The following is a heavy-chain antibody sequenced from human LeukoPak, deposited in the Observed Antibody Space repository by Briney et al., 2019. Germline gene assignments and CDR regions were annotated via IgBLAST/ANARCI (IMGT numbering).Heavy chain of an antibody. CDR2: VYYSGST. CDR1: GGSVSGSTYY. J-gene: IGHJ4*02. CDR3: ARQSQYFGELYFDF. Sequence: SETLSLTCTVSGGSVSGSTYYWGWIRQPPGKGLEWIGSVYYSGSTYYNSSLKSRITISVDTSRKHFSLKLSSVTAADTAVYYCARQSQYFGELYFDFWGQGILVTVSS. D-gene: IGHD3-10*01. V-gene: IGHV4-39*01.